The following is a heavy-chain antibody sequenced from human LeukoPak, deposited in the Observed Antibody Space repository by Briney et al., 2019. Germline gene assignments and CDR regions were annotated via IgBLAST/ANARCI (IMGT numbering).Heavy chain of an antibody. CDR1: GFTFSSYA. Sequence: GGSLRLSCAASGFTFSSYAMSWVRQAPGKGLEWVSAISGSGGSTYYADSVKGRFTISGDNSKNTLYLQMNSLRAGDTAVYYCARFPRLQYYFDYWGQGTLVTVSS. V-gene: IGHV3-23*01. J-gene: IGHJ4*02. D-gene: IGHD3-10*01. CDR3: ARFPRLQYYFDY. CDR2: ISGSGGST.